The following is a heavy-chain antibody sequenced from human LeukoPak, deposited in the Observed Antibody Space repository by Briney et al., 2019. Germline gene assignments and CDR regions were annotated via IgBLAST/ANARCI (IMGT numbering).Heavy chain of an antibody. J-gene: IGHJ4*02. CDR1: GGSISSSSYY. D-gene: IGHD1-26*01. Sequence: SETLSLTCTVSGGSISSSSYYWGWIRQPPGKGLEWIGSIYYGGSTYYNPPLKSRVTISVDTSKNQFSLKLSSVTAADTAVYYCARKRGSGKANFDYWGQGTLVTVSS. V-gene: IGHV4-39*01. CDR3: ARKRGSGKANFDY. CDR2: IYYGGST.